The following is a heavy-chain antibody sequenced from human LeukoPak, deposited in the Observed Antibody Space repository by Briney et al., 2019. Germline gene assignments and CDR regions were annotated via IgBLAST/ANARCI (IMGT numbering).Heavy chain of an antibody. CDR1: GGTFSSYA. Sequence: ASVKVSCKASGGTFSSYAISWVRQAPGQGLEWMGGIIPIFGTANYAQKFQGRVTITADESTSTAYMELSSLRAEDTAVYYCARRTRAQNGGYQLLYGPGYYYYYYMDVWGKGTTVTVSS. J-gene: IGHJ6*03. CDR2: IIPIFGTA. D-gene: IGHD2-2*02. CDR3: ARRTRAQNGGYQLLYGPGYYYYYYMDV. V-gene: IGHV1-69*13.